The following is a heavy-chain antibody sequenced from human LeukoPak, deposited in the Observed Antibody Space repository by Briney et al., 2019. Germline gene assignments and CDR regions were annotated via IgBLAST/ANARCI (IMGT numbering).Heavy chain of an antibody. CDR1: GGTFSSYA. V-gene: IGHV1-69*06. CDR3: ARDGYRLSGYFYYMDV. CDR2: IIPIFGTA. D-gene: IGHD2-2*03. J-gene: IGHJ6*03. Sequence: GASVKVSCKASGGTFSSYAISWVRQAPGQGLEWMGGIIPIFGTANYAQKFQGRVTITADKSTSTAYMELSSLRSEDTAVYYCARDGYRLSGYFYYMDVWGKGTTVTVSS.